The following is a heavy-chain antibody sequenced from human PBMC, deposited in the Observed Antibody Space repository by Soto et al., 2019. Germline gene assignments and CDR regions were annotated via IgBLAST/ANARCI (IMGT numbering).Heavy chain of an antibody. V-gene: IGHV4-30-2*01. Sequence: SETLSLTCAVSGGSISSGGYSWSWIRQPPGKGLEWIGYIYHSGSTYYNPSLKSRVTISVDTSKNQFSLKLSSVTAADTAVYYCARASYDFWSGYYTPNWFDPWGQGTLVTVSS. J-gene: IGHJ5*02. CDR2: IYHSGST. CDR1: GGSISSGGYS. D-gene: IGHD3-3*01. CDR3: ARASYDFWSGYYTPNWFDP.